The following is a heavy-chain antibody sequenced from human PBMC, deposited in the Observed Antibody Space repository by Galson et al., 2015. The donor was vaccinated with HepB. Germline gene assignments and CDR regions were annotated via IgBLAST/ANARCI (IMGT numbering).Heavy chain of an antibody. CDR1: GFTFDDYT. D-gene: IGHD2-2*01. CDR2: ISWDGGST. CDR3: AKDLGYCSSTSCPDAFEY. Sequence: SLRLTCAASGFTFDDYTMHWVRQAPGKGLEWVSLISWDGGSTYYADSVKGRFTISRDNSKNSLYLQMNSLRTEDTALYYCAKDLGYCSSTSCPDAFEYWGQGTLVTVSS. V-gene: IGHV3-43*01. J-gene: IGHJ4*02.